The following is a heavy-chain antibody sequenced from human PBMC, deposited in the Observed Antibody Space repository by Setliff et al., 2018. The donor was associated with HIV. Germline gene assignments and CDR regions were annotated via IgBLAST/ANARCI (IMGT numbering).Heavy chain of an antibody. J-gene: IGHJ6*02. CDR2: INAGNGNT. V-gene: IGHV1-3*01. CDR1: GYTFTSYA. Sequence: ASVKVSCKASGYTFTSYAMHWVRQAPGQRLEWMGWINAGNGNTKYSQRFQGRVTIIRDTSASTAYMELSSLTSEDTALYHCARGKGVGGVIITGGLDVWGQGTTVTVSS. CDR3: ARGKGVGGVIITGGLDV. D-gene: IGHD3-10*01.